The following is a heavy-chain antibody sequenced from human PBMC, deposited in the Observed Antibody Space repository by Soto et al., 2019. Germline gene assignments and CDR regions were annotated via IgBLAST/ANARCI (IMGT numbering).Heavy chain of an antibody. CDR3: VRDMQLWRLDS. CDR2: IYYSGST. Sequence: SETLSLTSTVSGGYISSGGYYWSWIRQPPGKGLEWIGYIYYSGSTYYNPSLKSRVTISVDTSKNQFSLKLSSVTAEDTAVYYCVRDMQLWRLDSWGQGTLVTVSS. J-gene: IGHJ4*02. V-gene: IGHV4-30-4*01. CDR1: GGYISSGGYY. D-gene: IGHD2-21*01.